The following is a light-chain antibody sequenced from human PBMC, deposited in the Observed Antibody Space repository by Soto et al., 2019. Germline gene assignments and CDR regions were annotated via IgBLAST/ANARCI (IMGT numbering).Light chain of an antibody. V-gene: IGLV1-44*01. CDR2: NNS. CDR1: SSNIGSNT. Sequence: QLVLTQPPSASGTPGQRVTISCSGSSSNIGSNTVHWYQQLPGTAPKLLISNNSQRPSGVPDRFSGSKSGTSASLAISGLQSEDEADYYCAAWDDSLKGGVFGGGTKLTVL. J-gene: IGLJ2*01. CDR3: AAWDDSLKGGV.